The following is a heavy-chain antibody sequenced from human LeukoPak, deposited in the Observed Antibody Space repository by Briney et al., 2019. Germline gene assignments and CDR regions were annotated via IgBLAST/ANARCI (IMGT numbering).Heavy chain of an antibody. CDR1: GYTFTGYY. Sequence: ASVKVSSKASGYTFTGYYMHWVRQAPGQGLEWMGWINPNSGGTNYAQKFQGRVTMTRDTSISTAYMELSRLRSDDTAVYYCARDRTRTGYSSGWYHDYWGQGTLVTVSS. J-gene: IGHJ4*02. CDR3: ARDRTRTGYSSGWYHDY. D-gene: IGHD6-19*01. CDR2: INPNSGGT. V-gene: IGHV1-2*02.